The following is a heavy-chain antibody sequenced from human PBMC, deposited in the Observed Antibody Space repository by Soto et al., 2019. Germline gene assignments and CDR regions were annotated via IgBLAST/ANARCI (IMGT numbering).Heavy chain of an antibody. V-gene: IGHV1-69*13. CDR1: GGTFSSYA. Sequence: GASVKVSCKASGGTFSSYAISWVRQAPGQGLEWMGGIIPILGTANYAQKFQGRVTITADESTSTAYMELSSLRSEDTAVYYCARDDRGYYYDSSGYQFDYWGQGTLVTVSS. J-gene: IGHJ4*02. D-gene: IGHD3-22*01. CDR2: IIPILGTA. CDR3: ARDDRGYYYDSSGYQFDY.